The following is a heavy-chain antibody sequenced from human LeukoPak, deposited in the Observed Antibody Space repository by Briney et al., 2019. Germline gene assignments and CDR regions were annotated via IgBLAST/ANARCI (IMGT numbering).Heavy chain of an antibody. CDR2: INPSGGST. Sequence: ASVKVSCKASGYTFTSYYMHWVRQAPGQGLEWMGIINPSGGSTSYAQKFQGRVTMTRDTSISTAYMELSRLRSDDTAVYYCAKSRWKDAFDIWGQGTMVTVSS. D-gene: IGHD4-23*01. CDR1: GYTFTSYY. J-gene: IGHJ3*02. CDR3: AKSRWKDAFDI. V-gene: IGHV1-46*01.